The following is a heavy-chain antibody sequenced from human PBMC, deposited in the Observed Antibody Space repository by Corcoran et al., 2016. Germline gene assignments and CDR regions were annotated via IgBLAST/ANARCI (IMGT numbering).Heavy chain of an antibody. CDR3: ARDPAVAGTYWYFDL. CDR1: GGSISSSSYY. Sequence: QLQLQESGPGLVKPSETLSLTCTVSGGSISSSSYYWGWIRQPPGKGLEWIGSIYYSGSTYYNPSLKSRVTISVDTSKNQFSLKLSSVTAADTAVYYCARDPAVAGTYWYFDLWGRGTLVTVSS. CDR2: IYYSGST. V-gene: IGHV4-39*07. J-gene: IGHJ2*01. D-gene: IGHD6-19*01.